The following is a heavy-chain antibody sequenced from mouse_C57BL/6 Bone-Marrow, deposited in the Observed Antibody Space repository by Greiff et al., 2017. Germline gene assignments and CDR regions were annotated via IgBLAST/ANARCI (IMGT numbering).Heavy chain of an antibody. CDR2: IDPSDSYT. CDR1: GYTFTSYW. CDR3: AIEGAITTVVDWYCGV. Sequence: QVQLQQPGAELVMPGASVKLSCKASGYTFTSYWMHWVKQRPGQGLEWIGVIDPSDSYTNYNQKFKGKSTLTVDKSSSTAYMQLSSLTSEDSAVYYCAIEGAITTVVDWYCGVWDTGTTVTVSS. J-gene: IGHJ1*03. V-gene: IGHV1-69*01. D-gene: IGHD1-1*01.